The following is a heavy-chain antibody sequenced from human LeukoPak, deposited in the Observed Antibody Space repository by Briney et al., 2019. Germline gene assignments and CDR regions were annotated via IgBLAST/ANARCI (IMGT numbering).Heavy chain of an antibody. J-gene: IGHJ3*01. Sequence: GGSLRLSCAASGFTCSSYAMTWVRQAPGKGPEWVSGISGSGDRTYYKDSVNGRFTISRDNSKNRLDLQMNSLRAEDTAVYYCAKRDNNDYYTGLHVFDFWGQGTMVSVSS. CDR3: AKRDNNDYYTGLHVFDF. CDR2: ISGSGDRT. V-gene: IGHV3-23*01. D-gene: IGHD3-22*01. CDR1: GFTCSSYA.